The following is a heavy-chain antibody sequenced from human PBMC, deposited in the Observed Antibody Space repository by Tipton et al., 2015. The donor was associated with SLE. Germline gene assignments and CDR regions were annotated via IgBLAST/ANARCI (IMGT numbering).Heavy chain of an antibody. J-gene: IGHJ4*02. Sequence: TLSLTCTVSGGSISSYYWSWIRQPPGKGLEWIGNIYYSGSTNYNPSLKSRVTISVDTSKNQFSLKLSSVTAADTAVYYCARAVNWGLFDYWGQGTLVTVSS. CDR2: IYYSGST. CDR1: GGSISSYY. CDR3: ARAVNWGLFDY. V-gene: IGHV4-59*01. D-gene: IGHD7-27*01.